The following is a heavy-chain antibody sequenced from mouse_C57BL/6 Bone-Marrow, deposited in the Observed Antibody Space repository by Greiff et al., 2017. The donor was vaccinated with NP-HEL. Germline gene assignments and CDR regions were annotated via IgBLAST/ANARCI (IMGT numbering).Heavy chain of an antibody. CDR3: ARETGTRGFAY. Sequence: EVQRVESGGGLVKPGGSLKLSCAASGFTFSSYAMSWVRQTPEKRLEWVATISDGGSYTYYPDNVKGRFTISRDNAKNNLYLQMSHLKSEDTAMYYCARETGTRGFAYWGQGTLVTVSA. V-gene: IGHV5-4*01. CDR2: ISDGGSYT. J-gene: IGHJ3*01. D-gene: IGHD4-1*01. CDR1: GFTFSSYA.